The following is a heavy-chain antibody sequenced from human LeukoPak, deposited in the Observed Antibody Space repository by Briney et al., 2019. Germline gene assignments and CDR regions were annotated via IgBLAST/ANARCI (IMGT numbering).Heavy chain of an antibody. CDR3: ARLSVIVGAALEYYYYYMDV. CDR2: IYYSGST. J-gene: IGHJ6*03. D-gene: IGHD1-26*01. Sequence: PSETLSLTCTVSGGSISNYYWSWIRQPPGKGLEWIGYIYYSGSTNYNPSLKSRVTTSADKSKNRVSLKLTSVTAADTAVYYCARLSVIVGAALEYYYYYMDVWGQGTTVTVSS. CDR1: GGSISNYY. V-gene: IGHV4-59*12.